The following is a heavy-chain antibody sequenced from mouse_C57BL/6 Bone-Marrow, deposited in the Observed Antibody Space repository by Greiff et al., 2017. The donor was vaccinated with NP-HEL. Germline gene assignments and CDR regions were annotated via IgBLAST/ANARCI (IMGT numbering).Heavy chain of an antibody. J-gene: IGHJ4*01. CDR3: ARRYRGLYYYAMDY. D-gene: IGHD2-12*01. Sequence: DVHLVESGGGLVKPGGSLKLSCAASGFTFSDYGMHWVRQAPEKGLEWVAYISSGSSTIYYADKVKGRFTISRDNAKNTLFMQMTSLRSEDTAMYYCARRYRGLYYYAMDYWGQGTSVTVSS. CDR2: ISSGSSTI. CDR1: GFTFSDYG. V-gene: IGHV5-17*01.